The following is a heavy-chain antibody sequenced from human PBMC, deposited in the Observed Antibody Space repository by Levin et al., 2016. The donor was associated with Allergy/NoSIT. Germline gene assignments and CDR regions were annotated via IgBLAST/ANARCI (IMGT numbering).Heavy chain of an antibody. J-gene: IGHJ6*02. Sequence: GGSLRLSCAASGFTFSSYAMSWVRQAPGKGLEWVSAISGSGGSTYYADSVKGRFTISRDNSKNTLYLQMNSLRAEDTAVYYCAKDIGWYNYYYYGMDVWGQGTTVTVSS. V-gene: IGHV3-23*01. CDR3: AKDIGWYNYYYYGMDV. D-gene: IGHD6-19*01. CDR1: GFTFSSYA. CDR2: ISGSGGST.